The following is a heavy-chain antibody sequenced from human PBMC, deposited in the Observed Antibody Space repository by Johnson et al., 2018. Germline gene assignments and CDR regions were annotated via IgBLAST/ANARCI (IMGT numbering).Heavy chain of an antibody. CDR3: TTGGDMDV. V-gene: IGHV3-73*01. J-gene: IGHJ6*03. Sequence: VQLVESGGGLVQPGGSLKLSCAASGFTFSGSAMHWVRQASGKGLEWVGRIRSKANSYATAYAASVKGRFTISRDDSKNTAYLQMNSLKTEDTAVYYCTTGGDMDVWGRGTTVTVSS. CDR2: IRSKANSYAT. CDR1: GFTFSGSA.